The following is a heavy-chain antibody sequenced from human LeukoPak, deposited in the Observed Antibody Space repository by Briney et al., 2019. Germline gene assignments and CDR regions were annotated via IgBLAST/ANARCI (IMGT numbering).Heavy chain of an antibody. CDR2: IIPILGIA. D-gene: IGHD3-22*01. Sequence: GASVKVSCKASGGTFSSYAISWVRQAPGQGLEWMGRIIPILGIANYAQKFQGRVTITADKSTSTAYMELSSLRSEDTAVYYCARAASYDCSGYYLFYWGQGTLVTVSS. J-gene: IGHJ4*02. CDR1: GGTFSSYA. V-gene: IGHV1-69*04. CDR3: ARAASYDCSGYYLFY.